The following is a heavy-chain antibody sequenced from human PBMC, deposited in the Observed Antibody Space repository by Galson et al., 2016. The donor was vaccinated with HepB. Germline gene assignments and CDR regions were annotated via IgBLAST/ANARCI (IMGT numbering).Heavy chain of an antibody. CDR2: ISYDGGNT. CDR3: AKNDILAGYSAFDY. CDR1: GFTFSNYG. V-gene: IGHV3-30*18. Sequence: SLRLSCAASGFTFSNYGMHWVRQAPGKGLEWVAVISYDGGNTYYADSVKGRFTISRDNSKTTLHLQMNSLRSEDTAVYYWAKNDILAGYSAFDYWGQGTLVTVSS. D-gene: IGHD3-9*01. J-gene: IGHJ4*02.